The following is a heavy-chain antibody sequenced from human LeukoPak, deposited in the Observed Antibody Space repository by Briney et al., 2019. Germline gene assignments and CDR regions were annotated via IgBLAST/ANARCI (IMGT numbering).Heavy chain of an antibody. CDR3: ARHSSSWYEGPHYYYGMDV. CDR2: IYYSGST. Sequence: PSETLSLTCTVSGGSISSFYWSWIRQPPGKGLEWIGYIYYSGSTNYNPSLKSRVTISVDTSKNQFSLKLSSVTAADTAVYYCARHSSSWYEGPHYYYGMDVWGQGTTVTVSS. J-gene: IGHJ6*02. V-gene: IGHV4-59*08. CDR1: GGSISSFY. D-gene: IGHD6-13*01.